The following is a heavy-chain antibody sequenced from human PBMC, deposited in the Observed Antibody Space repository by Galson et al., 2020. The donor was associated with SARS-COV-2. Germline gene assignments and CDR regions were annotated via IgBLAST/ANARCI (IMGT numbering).Heavy chain of an antibody. J-gene: IGHJ4*02. D-gene: IGHD3-9*01. CDR3: TRDGKLTPNVLRYFDRLDY. Sequence: GGSLRLSCTASGFTFGDYAMSWVRQAPGKGLEWVGFIRSKAYGGTTEYAASVKGRFTISRDDSKSIAYLQMNSLKTEDTAVYYCTRDGKLTPNVLRYFDRLDYWGQGTLVTVSS. CDR2: IRSKAYGGTT. CDR1: GFTFGDYA. V-gene: IGHV3-49*04.